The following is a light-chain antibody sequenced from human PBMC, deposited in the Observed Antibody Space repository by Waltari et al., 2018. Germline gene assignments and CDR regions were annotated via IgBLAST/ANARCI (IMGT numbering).Light chain of an antibody. J-gene: IGLJ3*02. CDR2: EVS. Sequence: QSALPQPPSASGSPGQSVTISCTGTSSDVCGYNCVSWYQQHPGKAPKLMIYEVSKRPSGVPDRFSGSKSGNTASLTVSGLQAEDEADFYCSSFTGSNNWVFGGGTKVTVL. CDR1: SSDVCGYNC. V-gene: IGLV2-8*01. CDR3: SSFTGSNNWV.